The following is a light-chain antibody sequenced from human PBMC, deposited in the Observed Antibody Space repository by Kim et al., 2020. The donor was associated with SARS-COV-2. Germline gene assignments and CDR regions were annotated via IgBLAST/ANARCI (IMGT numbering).Light chain of an antibody. CDR1: EDVSSE. CDR3: QQYTNWPPYS. V-gene: IGKV3-15*01. J-gene: IGKJ2*03. CDR2: GAS. Sequence: EIVMTQSPATLSVSPGERVTLSCRASEDVSSELAWYQQKPGQAPRLLIFGASSRATGIPVRFSGSGSGTEFTLSISSLQSEDFAVYYCQQYTNWPPYSFGQGTKLEI.